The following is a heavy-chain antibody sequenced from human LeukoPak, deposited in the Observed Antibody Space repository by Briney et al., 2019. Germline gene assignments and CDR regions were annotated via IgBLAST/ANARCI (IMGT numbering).Heavy chain of an antibody. V-gene: IGHV4-34*01. CDR3: ARAPGYCSSTSCVIDY. CDR2: INHSGST. CDR1: GGSFSGYY. D-gene: IGHD2-2*01. J-gene: IGHJ4*02. Sequence: SEALSLTCAVYGGSFSGYYWSWIRQPPGKGLEWLGEINHSGSTNYNPSLKSRATISVDTSKNQFSLKLSSVPAADTAVYYCARAPGYCSSTSCVIDYRGQGTLVTVSS.